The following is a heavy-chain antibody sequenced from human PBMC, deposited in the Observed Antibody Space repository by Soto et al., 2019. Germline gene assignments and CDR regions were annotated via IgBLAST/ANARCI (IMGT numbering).Heavy chain of an antibody. CDR3: ARGPDTAICRDTIPRVGTTYYYYGMDV. J-gene: IGHJ6*02. CDR1: GFTFSSYW. CDR2: INSDGSTT. V-gene: IGHV3-74*01. D-gene: IGHD5-18*01. Sequence: GGSLRLSCAASGFTFSSYWMHWVRQAPGKGLVWVSRINSDGSTTNYADSVKGRFTISRDNAKNTLYLQMNSLRAEDTAVYYCARGPDTAICRDTIPRVGTTYYYYGMDVWGQGTTVTVSS.